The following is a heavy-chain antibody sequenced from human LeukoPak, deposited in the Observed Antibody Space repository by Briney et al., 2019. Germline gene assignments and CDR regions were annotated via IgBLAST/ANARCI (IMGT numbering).Heavy chain of an antibody. D-gene: IGHD6-19*01. CDR2: ISSNGGIT. Sequence: PGGSLRLSCAASGFTLSRHAMHWVRQAPGKGLEFVSAISSNGGITYYANSVKGRFTISRDGSKNTLYLQMGSLRAEDMALYYCARVGMTSGSGCDYWGQGTLVTVSS. CDR3: ARVGMTSGSGCDY. J-gene: IGHJ4*02. CDR1: GFTLSRHA. V-gene: IGHV3-64*01.